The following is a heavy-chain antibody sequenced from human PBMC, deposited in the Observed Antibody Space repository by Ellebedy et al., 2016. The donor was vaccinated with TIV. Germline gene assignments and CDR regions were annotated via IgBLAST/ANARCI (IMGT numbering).Heavy chain of an antibody. CDR3: ARREGYSSSPLGL. CDR1: GGSISDYY. D-gene: IGHD6-13*01. CDR2: IYYSGGT. J-gene: IGHJ3*01. Sequence: SETLSLXXTVPGGSISDYYWSWIRQPPGKGLEWIGYIYYSGGTDYNPSLKSRLTISLDTSKNQFSLTLTSVTAADTAVYYCARREGYSSSPLGLWGQGTMVTVSS. V-gene: IGHV4-59*01.